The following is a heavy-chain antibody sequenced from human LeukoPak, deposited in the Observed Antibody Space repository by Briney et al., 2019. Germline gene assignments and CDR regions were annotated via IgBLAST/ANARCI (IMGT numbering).Heavy chain of an antibody. D-gene: IGHD5-18*01. V-gene: IGHV1-69*04. CDR3: ARSVDTAMEDTGMDV. J-gene: IGHJ6*02. Sequence: ASVKVSCKASGGTFSSYAISWVRQAPGQGLEWMGRIIPIFGIANYAQKFRGRATITADKSTSTAYMELSSLRSEDTAVYYCARSVDTAMEDTGMDVWGQGTTVTVSS. CDR2: IIPIFGIA. CDR1: GGTFSSYA.